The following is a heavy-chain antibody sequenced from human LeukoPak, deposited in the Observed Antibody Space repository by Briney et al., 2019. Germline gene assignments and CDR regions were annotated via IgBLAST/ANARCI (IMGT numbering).Heavy chain of an antibody. V-gene: IGHV4-39*01. CDR3: ARVITIFGVVILMYFDY. Sequence: KSSQTLSLTCTVSGGSLSSSSYYWGWIRQPPGKGLEWIGSIYYSGSTYSNPSLKSRVTISVDTSKNPFSLKLSSVTAADTAVYYCARVITIFGVVILMYFDYWGQGTLVTV. J-gene: IGHJ4*02. CDR1: GGSLSSSSYY. D-gene: IGHD3-3*01. CDR2: IYYSGST.